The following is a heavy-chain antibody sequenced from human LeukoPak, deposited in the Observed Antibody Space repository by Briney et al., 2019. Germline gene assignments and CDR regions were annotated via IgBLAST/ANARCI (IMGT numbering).Heavy chain of an antibody. J-gene: IGHJ6*02. D-gene: IGHD3-10*01. CDR1: GFSMSGFF. CDR2: IYYSGGST. V-gene: IGHV4-59*01. CDR3: ARTSRHFYGSGTNLTPWPAGMDV. Sequence: PSETLSLTCTVSGFSMSGFFWTWIRQPPGRELEWIGSIYYSGGSTKYNPSLKSRVTISVDTSKSQFSLNLNSATAADTAVYYCARTSRHFYGSGTNLTPWPAGMDVWGQGTTVTVSS.